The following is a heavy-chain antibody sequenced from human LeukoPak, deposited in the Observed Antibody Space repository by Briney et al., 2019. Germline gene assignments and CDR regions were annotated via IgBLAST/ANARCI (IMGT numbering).Heavy chain of an antibody. CDR3: ASSIAAAGIGQNTFDI. CDR2: IDPSDFYT. Sequence: GESLRISCKGSGYSFSTYRISWVRQMPGKGLEWMGKIDPSDFYTDYSPSFQGHVTISADTSISTAFLQWSSLKTSDTAIYYCASSIAAAGIGQNTFDIWGQGTVVAVSS. J-gene: IGHJ3*02. D-gene: IGHD6-13*01. V-gene: IGHV5-10-1*01. CDR1: GYSFSTYR.